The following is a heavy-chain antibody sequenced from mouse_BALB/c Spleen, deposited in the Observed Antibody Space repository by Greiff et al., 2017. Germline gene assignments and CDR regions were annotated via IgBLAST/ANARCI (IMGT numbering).Heavy chain of an antibody. CDR3: SRGNWGYYAMDY. D-gene: IGHD4-1*01. V-gene: IGHV5-9-3*01. CDR2: ISSGGSYT. CDR1: GFTFSSYA. J-gene: IGHJ4*01. Sequence: DVKLVESGGGLVKPGGSLKLSCAASGFTFSSYAMSWVRQTPEKRLEWVATISSGGSYTYYPDSVKGRFTISRDNAKNTLYLQMSSLRSEDTAMYYCSRGNWGYYAMDYWGQGTSVTVSS.